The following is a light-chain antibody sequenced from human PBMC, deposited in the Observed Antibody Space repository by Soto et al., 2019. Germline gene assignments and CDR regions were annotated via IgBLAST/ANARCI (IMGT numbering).Light chain of an antibody. V-gene: IGKV1-27*01. CDR2: AES. J-gene: IGKJ4*01. CDR3: QKYNSAPLT. CDR1: LPISNY. Sequence: DIQMTQSPSSLSSSLGDRATITCRASLPISNYLAWYQQKTGKIPSLLIYAESTLQAGVPDRFSGSGSGTDLNLTISRLQPEDVAAYYCQKYNSAPLTCGGGTKVDIK.